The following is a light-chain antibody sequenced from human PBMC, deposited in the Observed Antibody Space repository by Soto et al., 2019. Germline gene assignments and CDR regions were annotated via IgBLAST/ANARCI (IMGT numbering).Light chain of an antibody. V-gene: IGKV3D-20*02. CDR1: QSVSNDF. Sequence: EIVLTQSPGILSLSPGERATLSCRASQSVSNDFLAWYQQKPGQAPRLLIYGASTRATDVPDRFSGSGSGADFTLSISRLEPEDCAVYYCQQRSNWLLTFGGGTKVEIK. J-gene: IGKJ4*01. CDR2: GAS. CDR3: QQRSNWLLT.